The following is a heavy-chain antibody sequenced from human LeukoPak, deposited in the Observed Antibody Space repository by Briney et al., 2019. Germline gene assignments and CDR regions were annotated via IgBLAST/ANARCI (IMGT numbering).Heavy chain of an antibody. V-gene: IGHV3-33*08. Sequence: GGSLRLSCAASGFTFSTYAMSWVRQAPGKGLEWVAVIWYDGSNKYYADSVKGRFTISRDNSKNTLYLQMNSLRAEDTAVYYCARDPLEWLFDYWGQGTLVTVSS. J-gene: IGHJ4*02. CDR2: IWYDGSNK. CDR1: GFTFSTYA. D-gene: IGHD3-3*01. CDR3: ARDPLEWLFDY.